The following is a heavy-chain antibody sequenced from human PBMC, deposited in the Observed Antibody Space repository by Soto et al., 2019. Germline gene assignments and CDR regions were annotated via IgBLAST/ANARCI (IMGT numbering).Heavy chain of an antibody. D-gene: IGHD3-3*01. CDR2: IYPSDSDT. CDR1: GYNFAGYC. V-gene: IGHV5-51*01. CDR3: ARGGVSTRTFDY. Sequence: PGESLKISGKGSGYNFAGYCIAWVLQMPGKGLELMGIIYPSDSDTRYRPSFQGQVTISADKSISSAYLQWSGLRASDTAMYYCARGGVSTRTFDYWGQGTPVTVSS. J-gene: IGHJ4*02.